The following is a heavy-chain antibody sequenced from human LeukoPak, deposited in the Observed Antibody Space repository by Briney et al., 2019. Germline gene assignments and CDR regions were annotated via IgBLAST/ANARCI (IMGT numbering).Heavy chain of an antibody. CDR1: GGSISSYY. CDR2: IYYSGST. V-gene: IGHV4-59*01. D-gene: IGHD5-12*01. Sequence: SETLSLTCTVPGGSISSYYWSWIRQPPGKGLEWLGYIYYSGSTKYNPSLKSRVTISVDTSKNQFSLNLSSVTAADTAVYYCARGWINLDYWGHGTLVTVSS. CDR3: ARGWINLDY. J-gene: IGHJ4*01.